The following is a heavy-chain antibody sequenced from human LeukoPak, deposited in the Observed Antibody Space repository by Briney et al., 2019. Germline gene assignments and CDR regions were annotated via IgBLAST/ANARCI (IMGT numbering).Heavy chain of an antibody. CDR2: ISYDGRNK. J-gene: IGHJ4*02. CDR1: GFTFSNYG. V-gene: IGHV3-30*03. CDR3: AIAYYDFWSEGY. Sequence: PGRSLRLSCAASGFTFSNYGMHWVRQAPGKGLEWVAVISYDGRNKYYADSVKGRFTISRDNSKNTLYLLMNSLRAEDTALYYCAIAYYDFWSEGYWGQGTLVTVSS. D-gene: IGHD3-3*01.